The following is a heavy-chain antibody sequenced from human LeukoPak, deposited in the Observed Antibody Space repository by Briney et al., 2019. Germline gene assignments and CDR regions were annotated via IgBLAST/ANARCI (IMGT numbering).Heavy chain of an antibody. CDR2: ISDDGSRQ. D-gene: IGHD3-10*01. Sequence: GGSLRLSCAATGFTFSNYAIHWGRQAPGKGMEWVAFISDDGSRQHYADSVKGRFTISRDNSKNTLNLQMNSLRAEDTAVYYCVKDRTGTYTLDYWGQGTLVTVSS. V-gene: IGHV3-30-3*01. CDR3: VKDRTGTYTLDY. J-gene: IGHJ4*02. CDR1: GFTFSNYA.